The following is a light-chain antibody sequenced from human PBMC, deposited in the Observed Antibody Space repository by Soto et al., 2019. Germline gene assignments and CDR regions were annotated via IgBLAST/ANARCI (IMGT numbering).Light chain of an antibody. CDR2: EVS. V-gene: IGLV2-14*01. CDR3: YSHRTSSTLGV. J-gene: IGLJ3*02. Sequence: QSALTQPASVSGSPGQSITISCTGTASDIGGYDYVSWYQHHPGKAPKLIIFEVSNRPPGVSNRFSGSKSGNTASLTISGLQAEDESDYSCYSHRTSSTLGVFGGGTKLTVL. CDR1: ASDIGGYDY.